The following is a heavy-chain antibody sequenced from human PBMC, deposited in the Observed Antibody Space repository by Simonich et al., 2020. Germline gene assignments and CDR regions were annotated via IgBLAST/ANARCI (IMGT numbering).Heavy chain of an antibody. V-gene: IGHV1-2*02. CDR3: ARVEYSSSGYFDL. D-gene: IGHD6-6*01. CDR2: INPNSGGT. Sequence: QVQLVQSGAEVKKPGASVTFSCKASVYTFTGYYSHWLRQAPGKGLEGMGWINPNSGGTNYAQKFQGRVTMTRDTSISTAYMELSRLRSDDTAVYYCARVEYSSSGYFDLWGRGTLVTVSS. J-gene: IGHJ2*01. CDR1: VYTFTGYY.